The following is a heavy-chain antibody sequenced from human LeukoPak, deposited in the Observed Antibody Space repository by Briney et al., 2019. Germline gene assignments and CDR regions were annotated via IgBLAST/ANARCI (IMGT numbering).Heavy chain of an antibody. D-gene: IGHD5-24*01. CDR3: ALGYNDIWEL. J-gene: IGHJ4*02. CDR2: INHSGST. V-gene: IGHV4-4*02. CDR1: SGSISSSTW. Sequence: SETLSLTCAVASGSISSSTWWSWVRQPPGKGLEWIGEINHSGSTHYTPSLKSRVTISVDTSDNKFSLKMISVTAADAAVYYCALGYNDIWELWGRGTLVTVSS.